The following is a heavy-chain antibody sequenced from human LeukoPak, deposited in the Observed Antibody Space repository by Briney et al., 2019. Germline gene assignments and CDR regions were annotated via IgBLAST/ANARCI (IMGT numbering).Heavy chain of an antibody. D-gene: IGHD6-13*01. CDR3: ARDRRGIAAAGSINDY. J-gene: IGHJ4*02. CDR1: GYTFTSYG. CDR2: ISAYNGNT. V-gene: IGHV1-18*01. Sequence: ASVKVSCKASGYTFTSYGISWVRQAPGQGLEWMGWISAYNGNTNYAQKLQGRVTMTTDTSTSTAYMELRSLRSDDTAVYYCARDRRGIAAAGSINDYWGQGTLVTVSS.